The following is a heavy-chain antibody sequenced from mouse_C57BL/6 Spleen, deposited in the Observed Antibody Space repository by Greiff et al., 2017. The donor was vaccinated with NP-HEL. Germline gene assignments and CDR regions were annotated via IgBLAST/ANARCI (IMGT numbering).Heavy chain of an antibody. J-gene: IGHJ2*01. CDR3: ARGDGYYIFFDY. D-gene: IGHD2-3*01. V-gene: IGHV1-80*01. CDR1: GYAFSSYW. Sequence: QVQLKQSGAELVKPGASVKISCKASGYAFSSYWMNWVKQRPGKGLEWIGQIYPGDGDTNYNGKFKGKATLTADKSSSTAYMQLSSLTSEDSAVYFCARGDGYYIFFDYWGQGTTLTVSS. CDR2: IYPGDGDT.